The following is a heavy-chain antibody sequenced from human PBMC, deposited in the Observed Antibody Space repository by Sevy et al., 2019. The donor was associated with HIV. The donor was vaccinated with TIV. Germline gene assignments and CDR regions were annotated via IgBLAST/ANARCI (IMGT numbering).Heavy chain of an antibody. V-gene: IGHV3-30*03. Sequence: GGSLRLSCAASGFTFSSYGMHWVRQAPGKGLEWVAVISYDGSNKYYADSVKGRFTISRDNSKNTLYLQMNSLRAEDTALYYCARDDEPDYYYFDMDVWGQGTTVTVSS. CDR2: ISYDGSNK. CDR1: GFTFSSYG. J-gene: IGHJ6*02. CDR3: ARDDEPDYYYFDMDV.